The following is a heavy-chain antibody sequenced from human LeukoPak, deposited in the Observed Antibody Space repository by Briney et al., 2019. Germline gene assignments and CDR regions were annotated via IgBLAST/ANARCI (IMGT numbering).Heavy chain of an antibody. J-gene: IGHJ3*01. CDR3: ARDVWGGVVVPAAMANHGDAFDL. D-gene: IGHD2-2*01. Sequence: ASVKVSCKASGGTFSSYAISWVRQAPGQGLEWMGGIIPIFGTVNYAQKFQGRVTITADESTSTAYMELSSLRSEDTAVYYCARDVWGGVVVPAAMANHGDAFDLWGQGTMVSVSS. CDR2: IIPIFGTV. V-gene: IGHV1-69*13. CDR1: GGTFSSYA.